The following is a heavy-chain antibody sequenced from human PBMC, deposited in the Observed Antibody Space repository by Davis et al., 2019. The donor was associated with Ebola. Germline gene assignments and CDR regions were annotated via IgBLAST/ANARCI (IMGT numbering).Heavy chain of an antibody. Sequence: SETLSLTCAVYGGSFSGYYWSWIRQPPGKGLEWIGYIYYSWSTNYNPSLKIPVTIPVDTSKNQFSLKLSSVTAADTAVYYCARHQTYYDFWSGYYAAAGWCDPWGQGTLVTVSS. D-gene: IGHD3-3*01. CDR1: GGSFSGYY. CDR3: ARHQTYYDFWSGYYAAAGWCDP. J-gene: IGHJ5*02. CDR2: IYYSWST. V-gene: IGHV4-59*08.